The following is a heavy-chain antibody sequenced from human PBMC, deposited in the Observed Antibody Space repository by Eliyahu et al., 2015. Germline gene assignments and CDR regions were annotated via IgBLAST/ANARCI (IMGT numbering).Heavy chain of an antibody. Sequence: QVRLVESGGGVVXPGRSLXLXCSASGFTVSDSAMHWVRQAPGKGLEWVAIIWYDGSNQYYADSVKGRFTISRDNSKNTVSLQMNSLRGEDTAIYYCARDHDYSGNYLEDWGQGTLVAVSS. V-gene: IGHV3-33*08. CDR3: ARDHDYSGNYLED. D-gene: IGHD4-23*01. CDR2: IWYDGSNQ. J-gene: IGHJ4*02. CDR1: GFTVSDSA.